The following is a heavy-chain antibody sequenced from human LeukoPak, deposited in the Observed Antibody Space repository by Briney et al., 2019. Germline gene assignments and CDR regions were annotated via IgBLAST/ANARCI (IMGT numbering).Heavy chain of an antibody. Sequence: GGSLRLSCAASGFAFSNYAMSWVRQAPGRGLEWVSTISGSGARAYYGNSVKGRLIISRDNSKNTVYLQMNSLRAEDTAVYYCARGVGSGYTNYWGQGALVTVSS. CDR3: ARGVGSGYTNY. CDR1: GFAFSNYA. D-gene: IGHD3-22*01. V-gene: IGHV3-23*01. J-gene: IGHJ4*02. CDR2: ISGSGARA.